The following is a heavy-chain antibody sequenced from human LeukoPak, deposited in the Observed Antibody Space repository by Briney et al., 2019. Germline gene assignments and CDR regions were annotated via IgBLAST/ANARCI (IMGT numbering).Heavy chain of an antibody. Sequence: ASVKVSRKASGYTFTGYYMHWVRQAPGQGLEWMGRINPNSGGTNYAQKSQGRVTMTRDTSINTAYMDLSRLRSDDAAVYYCARGRNSVYYFNVVAPYYFNYWGQGTLVTVSS. V-gene: IGHV1-2*06. J-gene: IGHJ4*02. CDR2: INPNSGGT. CDR3: ARGRNSVYYFNVVAPYYFNY. D-gene: IGHD3-22*01. CDR1: GYTFTGYY.